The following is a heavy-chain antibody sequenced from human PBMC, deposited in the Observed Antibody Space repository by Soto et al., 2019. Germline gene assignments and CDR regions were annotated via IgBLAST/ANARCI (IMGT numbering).Heavy chain of an antibody. J-gene: IGHJ5*02. CDR2: IYYSGST. Sequence: TSETLSLTCTVSGGSIRSDYWSWIRQPPGKGLEWIGYIYYSGSTNYKPSLKSRVTISVDTSKNQFSLKLSSVTAADTAVYYCARVVRGVSGWFDPWGQGTLVTVSS. V-gene: IGHV4-59*01. CDR1: GGSIRSDY. D-gene: IGHD3-10*01. CDR3: ARVVRGVSGWFDP.